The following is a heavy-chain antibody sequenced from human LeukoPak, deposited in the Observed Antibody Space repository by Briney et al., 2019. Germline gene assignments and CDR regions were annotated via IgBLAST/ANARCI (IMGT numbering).Heavy chain of an antibody. D-gene: IGHD4-17*01. J-gene: IGHJ4*02. CDR3: ARHSSVTTFVFDY. V-gene: IGHV4-39*01. CDR2: IYYSGAT. Sequence: SETLSLTCTVSGGSISSRSHYWGWIRQPPGKGLEWIGSIYYSGATYYNPSLKSRVTISVDTSKNQFSLKLSSVTAADTAVYHCARHSSVTTFVFDYWGQGTPVTVSS. CDR1: GGSISSRSHY.